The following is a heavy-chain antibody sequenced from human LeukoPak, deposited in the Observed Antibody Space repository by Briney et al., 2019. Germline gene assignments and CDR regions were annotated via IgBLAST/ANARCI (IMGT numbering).Heavy chain of an antibody. V-gene: IGHV3-7*03. CDR1: GFTFTNYW. CDR2: INEDGSEK. D-gene: IGHD2-21*02. CDR3: AKKHASCGGDCLTLLDS. J-gene: IGHJ4*02. Sequence: PGGSLRLSCAASGFTFTNYWMSWVRQAPGKGLEWVANINEDGSEKNYVDSVKGRFTISRDNAKNSLYLQMNSLRAEDTALYYCAKKHASCGGDCLTLLDSWGQGTLVTVSS.